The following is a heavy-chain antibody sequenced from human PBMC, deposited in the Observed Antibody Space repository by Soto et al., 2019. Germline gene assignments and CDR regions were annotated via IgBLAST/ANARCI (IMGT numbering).Heavy chain of an antibody. CDR3: AIFLDLNRKNWFDP. D-gene: IGHD2-21*01. Sequence: PGGSLRLSCAASGFTLNYYAINWVRQAPGKGLEWVSAITSTGDTYYADSVKGRFTISRDNSKNTLYLQINSLRAEETAVYYCAIFLDLNRKNWFDPWCQAILVTIS. CDR2: ITSTGDT. J-gene: IGHJ5*02. CDR1: GFTLNYYA. V-gene: IGHV3-23*01.